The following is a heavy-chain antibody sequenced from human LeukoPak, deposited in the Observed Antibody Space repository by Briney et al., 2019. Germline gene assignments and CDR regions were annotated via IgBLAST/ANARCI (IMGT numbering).Heavy chain of an antibody. V-gene: IGHV3-23*01. D-gene: IGHD3-16*02. J-gene: IGHJ4*02. Sequence: GGSLRLSCAAAGFTLSSYAMSWVRQAPGKGLEWVSSITGSGGRTYYADSVKGRFTISRDNSKNTLYLQMNSLTAEDTATYHCAKDVSENCSLWGSYRSDCWGQGTLVTVSS. CDR2: ITGSGGRT. CDR3: AKDVSENCSLWGSYRSDC. CDR1: GFTLSSYA.